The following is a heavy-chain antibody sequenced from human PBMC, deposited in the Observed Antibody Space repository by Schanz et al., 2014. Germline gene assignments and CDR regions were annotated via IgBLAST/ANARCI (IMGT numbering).Heavy chain of an antibody. D-gene: IGHD2-21*01. Sequence: VQLVESGGGVVQPGRSLRLSCATSGLNFDYYGMNWVRQAPGKGLEWVSGIGGSGDSTHYADSVKGRFIISRDNSKNTLYLQMNSLRADDTAVYYCAKSKSQLPLFDYWGQGTLVAVSS. J-gene: IGHJ4*02. V-gene: IGHV3-23*04. CDR3: AKSKSQLPLFDY. CDR1: GLNFDYYG. CDR2: IGGSGDST.